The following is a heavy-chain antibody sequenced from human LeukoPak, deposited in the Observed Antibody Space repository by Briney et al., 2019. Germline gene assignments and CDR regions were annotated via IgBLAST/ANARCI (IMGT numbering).Heavy chain of an antibody. CDR2: IHFSGTT. Sequence: SETLSLTCTVSGDSISSSGYYWGWIRQPPGKGLEWIGIIHFSGTTYYNPSLKSRVTISVDTSKNQFSLRLPSVTAADTAVYYCARSRGVVSSSLLDFWGQGTLVTVSS. J-gene: IGHJ4*02. CDR3: ARSRGVVSSSLLDF. V-gene: IGHV4-39*01. D-gene: IGHD3-10*01. CDR1: GDSISSSGYY.